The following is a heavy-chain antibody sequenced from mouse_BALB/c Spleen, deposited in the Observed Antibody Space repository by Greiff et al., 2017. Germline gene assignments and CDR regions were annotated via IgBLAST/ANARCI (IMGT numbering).Heavy chain of an antibody. CDR1: GFSLTGYG. V-gene: IGHV2-6-7*01. J-gene: IGHJ3*01. CDR3: AREGYYGTSAWFAD. CDR2: IWGDGST. Sequence: VKVEESGPGLVAPSQSLSITCTVSGFSLTGYGVNWVRQPPGKGLEWLGMIWGDGSTDYNSALKSRLSISKDNSTSQVFLKMNSLQTDDTARYYCAREGYYGTSAWFADWGQGTLVTVSA. D-gene: IGHD1-1*01.